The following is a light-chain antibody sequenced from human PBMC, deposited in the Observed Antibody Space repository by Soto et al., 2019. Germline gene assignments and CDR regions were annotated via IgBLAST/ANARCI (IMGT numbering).Light chain of an antibody. CDR2: EVT. CDR3: TSYSSGSSLVI. V-gene: IGLV2-14*01. CDR1: SSDVGDYNY. Sequence: QSALTQPASVSGSPGQSITISCTGTSSDVGDYNYVSWYRQHPGNAPKLIIYEVTNRPSGISNRFSGSKSGNTASLTISGLQADDESYYYCTSYSSGSSLVIFGGWTKLTVL. J-gene: IGLJ2*01.